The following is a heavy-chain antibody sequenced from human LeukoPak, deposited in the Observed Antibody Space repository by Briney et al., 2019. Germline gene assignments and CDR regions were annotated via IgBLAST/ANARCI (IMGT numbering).Heavy chain of an antibody. D-gene: IGHD1-26*01. CDR1: GGSISSYY. Sequence: PLETLSLTCTVSGGSISSYYWSWIRQPAGKGLEWIGRIYTSGSTNYNASLKSRVSMSVDTSKNQFSLKLSSVTAADTAVFYCAREDSGSYREFDYWGQRTLVTVSS. CDR3: AREDSGSYREFDY. J-gene: IGHJ4*02. V-gene: IGHV4-4*07. CDR2: IYTSGST.